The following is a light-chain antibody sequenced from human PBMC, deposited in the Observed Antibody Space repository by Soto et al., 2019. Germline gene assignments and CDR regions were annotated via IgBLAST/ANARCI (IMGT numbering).Light chain of an antibody. CDR3: SSYAGSNNFV. CDR2: EVS. Sequence: QSVLTQPPSASCSPGHSVTISCTGTSSDVGGYNYVSWYQQHPGKAPKLMIYEVSERPSGVPDRFSGSKSSNTASLTVSGLQAEDEADYYCSSYAGSNNFVFGTGTKVTVL. CDR1: SSDVGGYNY. V-gene: IGLV2-8*01. J-gene: IGLJ1*01.